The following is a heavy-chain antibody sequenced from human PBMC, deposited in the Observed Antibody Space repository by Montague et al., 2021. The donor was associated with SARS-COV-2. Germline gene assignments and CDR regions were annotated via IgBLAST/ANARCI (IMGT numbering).Heavy chain of an antibody. J-gene: IGHJ5*02. D-gene: IGHD6-13*01. CDR1: GFTFRNYA. CDR2: ISYDGSDK. Sequence: SLRLSCAASGFTFRNYAMHWVRQAPGKGLEWVAFISYDGSDKCYVDSVKGRFTISRDNSKNTLYLQMNTLRPEDTAVYYCARGRYSSSWYGERRNWFDPWGQGTLVTVSS. V-gene: IGHV3-30*04. CDR3: ARGRYSSSWYGERRNWFDP.